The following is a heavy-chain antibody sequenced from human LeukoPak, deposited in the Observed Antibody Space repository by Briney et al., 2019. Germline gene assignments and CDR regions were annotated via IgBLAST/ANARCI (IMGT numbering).Heavy chain of an antibody. CDR3: AGDLRVCSSTSCYDLYYMDV. V-gene: IGHV1-2*02. CDR2: INPNSGGT. Sequence: ASVKVSCKASGYTFTSYDINWVRQAPGQGLEWMGWINPNSGGTNYAQKFQGRVTMTRDTSISTAYMELSRLRSDDTAVYYCAGDLRVCSSTSCYDLYYMDVWGKGTTVTVSS. J-gene: IGHJ6*03. CDR1: GYTFTSYD. D-gene: IGHD2-2*01.